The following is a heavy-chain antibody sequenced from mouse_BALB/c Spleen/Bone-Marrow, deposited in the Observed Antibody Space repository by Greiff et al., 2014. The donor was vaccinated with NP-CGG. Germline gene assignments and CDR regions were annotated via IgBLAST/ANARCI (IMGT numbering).Heavy chain of an antibody. Sequence: QVQLKESGAELVRPGSSVKISCESSGYVFSTYWINWVKQRPGQGLEWIGQIYPGAGDTDYNGKFKDKATLTADKSSNTAYMQLNSLTSEDSAVYFCARGGIAVDYWGQGTTLTVSS. CDR2: IYPGAGDT. V-gene: IGHV1-80*01. J-gene: IGHJ2*01. CDR3: ARGGIAVDY. CDR1: GYVFSTYW.